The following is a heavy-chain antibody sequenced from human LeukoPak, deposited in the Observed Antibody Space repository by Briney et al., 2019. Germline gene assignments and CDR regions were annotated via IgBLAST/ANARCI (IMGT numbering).Heavy chain of an antibody. D-gene: IGHD3-16*01. V-gene: IGHV3-23*01. CDR2: INGSGRTT. CDR3: VNLPDYDVSSANYG. CDR1: GFTFSDYA. Sequence: PGGSLRLSCAASGFTFSDYAVSWVRQAPGKGLEWVSGINGSGRTTYYAVSVKGRFVISRDNSKNTLFLQMNSLRAEDTAVYFCVNLPDYDVSSANYGWGQGTLVTVSS. J-gene: IGHJ4*02.